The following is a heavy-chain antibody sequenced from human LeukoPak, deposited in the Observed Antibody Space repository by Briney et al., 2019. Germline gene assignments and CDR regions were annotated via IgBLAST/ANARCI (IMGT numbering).Heavy chain of an antibody. CDR1: GYTFTSYG. D-gene: IGHD3-10*01. Sequence: GASVKVSCKASGYTFTSYGISWVRQAPGQGLEWMGWISAYNGNTNYAQKLQGRVTMTRDTSISTAYMELSRLRSDDTAVYYCARAEAVQSRYYYYGMDVWGQGTTVTVSS. V-gene: IGHV1-18*01. J-gene: IGHJ6*02. CDR2: ISAYNGNT. CDR3: ARAEAVQSRYYYYGMDV.